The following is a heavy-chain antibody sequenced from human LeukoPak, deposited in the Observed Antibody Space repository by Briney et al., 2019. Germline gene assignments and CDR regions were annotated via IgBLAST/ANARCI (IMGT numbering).Heavy chain of an antibody. CDR3: ARGVSLSFWGSGWVPDY. V-gene: IGHV4-34*01. CDR1: GGSFSGYY. Sequence: SETLSLTCAVYGGSFSGYYWSWIRQPPGKGLEWIGEINHSGSTNYNPSLKSRVTISVDTSKNQFSLKLSSVTAADTAVYYCARGVSLSFWGSGWVPDYWGQGTLVTVSS. CDR2: INHSGST. D-gene: IGHD6-19*01. J-gene: IGHJ4*02.